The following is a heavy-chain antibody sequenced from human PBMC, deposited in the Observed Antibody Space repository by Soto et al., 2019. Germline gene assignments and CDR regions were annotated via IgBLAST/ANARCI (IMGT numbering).Heavy chain of an antibody. CDR1: GFTFSSYW. D-gene: IGHD5-12*01. CDR3: ARGAIYGGYGSDN. CDR2: IDPYGSGI. Sequence: WGSLRLSCAASGFTFSSYWMHWVRQVPGKGLVWVSRIDPYGSGINYADSVKGRFTISRDNAKNTLNLQMNSLRVEDTAVYYCARGAIYGGYGSDNWGQGTLVNVSS. V-gene: IGHV3-74*01. J-gene: IGHJ4*02.